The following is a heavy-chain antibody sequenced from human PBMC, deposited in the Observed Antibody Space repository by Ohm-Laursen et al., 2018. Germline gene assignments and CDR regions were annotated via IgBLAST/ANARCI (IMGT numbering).Heavy chain of an antibody. V-gene: IGHV4-59*01. CDR1: GGSISSYY. CDR2: IYYSGST. Sequence: PRTLSLTCTVSGGSISSYYWSWIRQPPGKGLEWIGYIYYSGSTNYNPSLKSRVTISVDTSKNQFSLKLSSVTAADTAVYYCARAPQGWYDLWGQGTLVTVSS. J-gene: IGHJ5*02. CDR3: ARAPQGWYDL.